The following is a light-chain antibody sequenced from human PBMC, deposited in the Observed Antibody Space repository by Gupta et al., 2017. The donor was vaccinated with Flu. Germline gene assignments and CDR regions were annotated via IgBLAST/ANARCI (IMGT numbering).Light chain of an antibody. Sequence: QSVLTQAPSASGTPGQRVTISCSGSRSNIGSNSVNWYQQLPGTAPKVLIYSNNQRPSGVPDRFFASKSGTSASLAISGLQSEDEADYYCAAWDDSLKGPIFGGGTKLTVL. CDR3: AAWDDSLKGPI. V-gene: IGLV1-44*01. CDR2: SNN. J-gene: IGLJ2*01. CDR1: RSNIGSNS.